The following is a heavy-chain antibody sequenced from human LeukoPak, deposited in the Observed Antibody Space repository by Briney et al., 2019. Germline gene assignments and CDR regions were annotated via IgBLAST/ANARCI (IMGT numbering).Heavy chain of an antibody. J-gene: IGHJ4*02. V-gene: IGHV4-31*03. CDR2: IYYSGST. Sequence: SETLSLTCTVSGGSISSGGYYWSWIRQHPGKGLEWIGYIYYSGSTYYNPSLKSRVTISVDTSKNQFSLELSSVTAADTAVYYCARGGVVPASLHYWGQGTLLTVSS. CDR1: GGSISSGGYY. CDR3: ARGGVVPASLHY. D-gene: IGHD2-2*01.